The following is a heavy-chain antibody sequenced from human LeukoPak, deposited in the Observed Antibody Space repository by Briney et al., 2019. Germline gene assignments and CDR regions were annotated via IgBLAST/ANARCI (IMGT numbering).Heavy chain of an antibody. J-gene: IGHJ6*03. CDR1: GGSISSSSYY. V-gene: IGHV4-39*07. CDR3: ARDSSRDYYYYYMDV. Sequence: SETLSLTCTVSGGSISSSSYYWGWIRQPPGKGLEWIGSIYYSGSTYCNPSLKSRVTISVDTSKNQFSLKLSSVTAADTAVYYCARDSSRDYYYYYMDVWGKGTTVTVSS. CDR2: IYYSGST. D-gene: IGHD6-13*01.